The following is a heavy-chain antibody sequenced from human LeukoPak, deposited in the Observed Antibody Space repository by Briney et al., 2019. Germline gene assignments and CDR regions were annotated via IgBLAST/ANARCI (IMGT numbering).Heavy chain of an antibody. D-gene: IGHD1-7*01. CDR3: AGGRNNWNYGGFIDY. CDR2: INHSGST. J-gene: IGHJ4*02. Sequence: PSETLSLTCAVYGGSFSGYYWSWIRQPPGKGLEWIGEINHSGSTNYNPSLKSRVTISVDTSKNQFSLKLSSVTAADTAVYYCAGGRNNWNYGGFIDYWGQGTLVTVSS. V-gene: IGHV4-34*01. CDR1: GGSFSGYY.